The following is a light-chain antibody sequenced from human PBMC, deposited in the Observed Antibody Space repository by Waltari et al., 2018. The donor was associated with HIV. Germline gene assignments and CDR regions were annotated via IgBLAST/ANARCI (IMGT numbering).Light chain of an antibody. J-gene: IGLJ1*01. CDR2: KDS. CDR3: QSSDTNGTYV. V-gene: IGLV3-25*03. Sequence: SYQLTQPPSVSVAPGQTAMATSSGDVLPRVYTSWYQQKAGQVPVLLIYKDSERPSGIPERFSGSSSGTTVTLAIFGVQPEDEADYYCQSSDTNGTYVFGSGTKVTVL. CDR1: VLPRVY.